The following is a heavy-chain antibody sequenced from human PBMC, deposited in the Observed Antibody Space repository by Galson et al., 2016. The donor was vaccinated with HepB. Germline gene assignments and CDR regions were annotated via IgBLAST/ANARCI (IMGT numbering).Heavy chain of an antibody. CDR3: ATAAYYYDTSGRTNDGAFDI. CDR2: ISYDGSNK. J-gene: IGHJ3*02. CDR1: RFTFSSYD. D-gene: IGHD3-22*01. V-gene: IGHV3-30*03. Sequence: SLRLSCAASRFTFSSYDMHWVRQAPGKGLEWVAVISYDGSNKYYADSVKGRFTISRDNSKNTLYLQINSLRAEDTAVYYCATAAYYYDTSGRTNDGAFDICGQGTLVTVSS.